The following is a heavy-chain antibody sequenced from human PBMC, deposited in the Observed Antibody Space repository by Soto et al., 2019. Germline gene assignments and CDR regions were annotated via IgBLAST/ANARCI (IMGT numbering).Heavy chain of an antibody. D-gene: IGHD6-19*01. CDR2: IIPLFGTA. CDR1: GGTFSTYA. V-gene: IGHV1-69*01. Sequence: QVQLEQSGGEVKQPGSSVRVSCKPSGGTFSTYAINWGRQAPGQGLEWMGAIIPLFGTADYSQKFQGRDTITADESTSTAYMELSSLRFDDTAVYFCARPKGTYSSGYYYFDFWGQGTLVTVSS. J-gene: IGHJ4*02. CDR3: ARPKGTYSSGYYYFDF.